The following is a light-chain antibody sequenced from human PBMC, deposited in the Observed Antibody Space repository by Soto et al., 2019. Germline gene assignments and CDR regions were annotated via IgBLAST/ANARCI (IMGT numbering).Light chain of an antibody. V-gene: IGKV3-20*01. Sequence: EIVLTQSPGTLSLSPGERATLSCRASQSVRSSYLAWYQQRPGQAPRLLIYGTSNRATGIPDRFSGSGSGTDFSLTISSLEPGDLAVYYCQQYGSSPRTFGQGTKVDIK. CDR3: QQYGSSPRT. CDR1: QSVRSSY. CDR2: GTS. J-gene: IGKJ1*01.